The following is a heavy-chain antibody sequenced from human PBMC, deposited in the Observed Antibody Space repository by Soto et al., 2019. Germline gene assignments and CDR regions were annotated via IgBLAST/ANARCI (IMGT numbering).Heavy chain of an antibody. CDR1: GGSISSGDYY. V-gene: IGHV4-30-4*01. Sequence: SETLSLTCTVSGGSISSGDYYWSWIRQPPGKGLEWIGYIYYSGSTYYNPSLKSRVTISVDTSKNQFSPKLSSVTAADTAVYYCARSNHYGDYLVFDYWGQGTLVTVSS. D-gene: IGHD4-17*01. CDR3: ARSNHYGDYLVFDY. J-gene: IGHJ4*02. CDR2: IYYSGST.